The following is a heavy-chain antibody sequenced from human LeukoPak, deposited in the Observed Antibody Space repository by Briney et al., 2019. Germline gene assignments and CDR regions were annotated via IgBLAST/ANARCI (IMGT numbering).Heavy chain of an antibody. CDR3: AKAGYGSGSYYNNWFDP. D-gene: IGHD3-10*01. Sequence: PGGSLRLSCAASGFTFSSYAMSWVRQAPGKGLEWVSAISGSGGSTYYADSVKGRFTISRDNSKTTLYLQMNSLRAEDTAVYYCAKAGYGSGSYYNNWFDPWGQGTLVTVSS. V-gene: IGHV3-23*01. CDR1: GFTFSSYA. J-gene: IGHJ5*02. CDR2: ISGSGGST.